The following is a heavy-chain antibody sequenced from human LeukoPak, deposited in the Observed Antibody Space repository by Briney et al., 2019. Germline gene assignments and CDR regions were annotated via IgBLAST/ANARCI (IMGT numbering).Heavy chain of an antibody. Sequence: GGSLRLSCAASGFTFSSYAMSWVRQAPGKGLEWVSAISGSGGSTYYADSVKGRFTISRDNSKNTLYLQMNSLRAEDTAVYYCAKLGAYGYSSSWYYFDYWGQGTLVTVSS. CDR1: GFTFSSYA. J-gene: IGHJ4*02. CDR2: ISGSGGST. D-gene: IGHD6-13*01. V-gene: IGHV3-23*01. CDR3: AKLGAYGYSSSWYYFDY.